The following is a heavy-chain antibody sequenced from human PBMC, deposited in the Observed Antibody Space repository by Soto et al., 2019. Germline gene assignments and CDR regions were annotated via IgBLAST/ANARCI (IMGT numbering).Heavy chain of an antibody. CDR3: AKGMDEYGDNNWFDP. V-gene: IGHV3-23*01. J-gene: IGHJ5*02. CDR2: ISGSGGST. Sequence: GGSLRLSCAASGFTFSSYAMSWVRQAPGKGLEWVSAISGSGGSTYYADSVKGRFTISRDNSKNTLYLQMNSLRAEDTAVYYCAKGMDEYGDNNWFDPWGQGNLVTVSS. CDR1: GFTFSSYA. D-gene: IGHD4-17*01.